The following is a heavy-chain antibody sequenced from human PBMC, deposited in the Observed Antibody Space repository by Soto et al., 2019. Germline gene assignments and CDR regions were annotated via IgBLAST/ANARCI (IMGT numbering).Heavy chain of an antibody. CDR1: GGTFSSYA. CDR2: IIPIFGTA. D-gene: IGHD4-4*01. V-gene: IGHV1-69*06. CDR3: ARAXVGGYSNSYYYYYGMDV. J-gene: IGHJ6*02. Sequence: SVKVSCKASGGTFSSYAISWVRQAPGQGLEWMGGIIPIFGTANYAQKFQGRVTITADKSTSTAYMELSSLRSEDTAVYYCARAXVGGYSNSYYYYYGMDVWGQGTTVTVSS.